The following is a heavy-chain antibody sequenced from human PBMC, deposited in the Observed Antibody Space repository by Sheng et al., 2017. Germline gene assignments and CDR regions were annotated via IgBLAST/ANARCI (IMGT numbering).Heavy chain of an antibody. V-gene: IGHV4-30-2*06. CDR2: IYHSGST. J-gene: IGHJ5*02. CDR1: GGSISSGGYC. CDR3: ARGSITMVRGGGAWFDP. D-gene: IGHD3-10*01. Sequence: QLQLQESGSGLVKPSQTLSLTCAVSGGSISSGGYCWSWIRKSPGKGLEWIGYIYHSGSTYYNPSLKSRVTISVDRSKNQFSLKLSSVTAADTAVYYCARGSITMVRGGGAWFDPWGQGTLVTVSS.